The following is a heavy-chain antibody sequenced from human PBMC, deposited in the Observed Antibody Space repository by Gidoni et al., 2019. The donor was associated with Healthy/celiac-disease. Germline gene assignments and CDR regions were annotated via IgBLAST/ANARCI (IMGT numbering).Heavy chain of an antibody. CDR1: GFSLSNARMG. D-gene: IGHD3-3*01. CDR3: ARIRFLEWARDGGLSDFDY. J-gene: IGHJ4*02. CDR2: IFSNDEK. Sequence: QVTLKESGPVLVKPTETLTLTCTVSGFSLSNARMGVSWIRQPPGKALEWLAHIFSNDEKSYSTSLKSRLTISKDTSKSQVVLTMTNMDPVDTATYYCARIRFLEWARDGGLSDFDYWGQGTLVTVSS. V-gene: IGHV2-26*01.